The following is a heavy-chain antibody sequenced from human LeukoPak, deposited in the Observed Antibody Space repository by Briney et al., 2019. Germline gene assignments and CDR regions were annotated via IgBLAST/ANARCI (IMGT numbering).Heavy chain of an antibody. D-gene: IGHD5-12*01. CDR3: ARQNGVATDPPFFDY. V-gene: IGHV5-51*01. CDR1: GYSFTSYW. CDR2: IYPGDSDT. Sequence: GESLKISCTGSGYSFTSYWIGWVRQMRRKGLEWMGIIYPGDSDTRYSPSFQGQVTISADKSISTAYLQWSSLKASDTAMYYCARQNGVATDPPFFDYWGQGTLVTVSS. J-gene: IGHJ4*02.